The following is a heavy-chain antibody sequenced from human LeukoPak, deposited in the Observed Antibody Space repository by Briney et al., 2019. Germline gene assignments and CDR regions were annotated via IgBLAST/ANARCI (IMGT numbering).Heavy chain of an antibody. J-gene: IGHJ6*02. CDR3: ARGVTILYGMDV. CDR1: GSTFSSYG. D-gene: IGHD3-9*01. CDR2: IWYDGSNK. V-gene: IGHV3-33*01. Sequence: GGSLRLSCAASGSTFSSYGMHWVRQAPGKGLEWVAVIWYDGSNKYYADSVKGRFTISRDNSKNTLYPQMNSLRAEDTAVYYCARGVTILYGMDVWGQGTTVTVSS.